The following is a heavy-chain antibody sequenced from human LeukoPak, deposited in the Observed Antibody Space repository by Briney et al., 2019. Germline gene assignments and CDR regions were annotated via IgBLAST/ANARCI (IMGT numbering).Heavy chain of an antibody. CDR3: ASHYGGDSGHFDY. CDR1: GGSISSSSYY. Sequence: SETLSLPCTVSGGSISSSSYYWGWIRQPPGKGLEWIGSIYYGGSSYYNPSLKSRVTMSVDTSKNHFSLKLSSVTAADTAVYYCASHYGGDSGHFDYWGQGTLVTVSS. CDR2: IYYGGSS. V-gene: IGHV4-39*02. D-gene: IGHD4-23*01. J-gene: IGHJ4*02.